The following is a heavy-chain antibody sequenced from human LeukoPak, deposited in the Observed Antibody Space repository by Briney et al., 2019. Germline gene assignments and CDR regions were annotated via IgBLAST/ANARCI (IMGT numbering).Heavy chain of an antibody. D-gene: IGHD3-3*01. CDR3: ARDNEGFYDFWSGYYTNSGWFDP. Sequence: PSETLSLTCAVYGGSFSGYYWSWVRQPPGKGLEWIGEINHSGSTNYNPSLKSRVTISVDTSKNQFSLKLSSVTAADTAVYYCARDNEGFYDFWSGYYTNSGWFDPWGQGTLVTVSS. V-gene: IGHV4-34*01. CDR2: INHSGST. J-gene: IGHJ5*02. CDR1: GGSFSGYY.